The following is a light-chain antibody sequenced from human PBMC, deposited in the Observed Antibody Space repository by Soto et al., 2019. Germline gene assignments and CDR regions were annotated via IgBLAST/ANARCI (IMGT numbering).Light chain of an antibody. CDR1: QSVTSY. J-gene: IGKJ5*01. Sequence: LLLTQSPATLSLSPGERATLSCRASQSVTSYLAWYQQKPGQAPRLLIYDVSDRASGIPARFSGSGSETDFTLTISSREPEDFAVYYCQQRSDWPLTFGQGTRLEIK. CDR2: DVS. CDR3: QQRSDWPLT. V-gene: IGKV3-11*01.